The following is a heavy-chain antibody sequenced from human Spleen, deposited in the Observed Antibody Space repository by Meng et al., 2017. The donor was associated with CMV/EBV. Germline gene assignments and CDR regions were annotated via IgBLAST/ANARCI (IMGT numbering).Heavy chain of an antibody. D-gene: IGHD3-16*01. CDR1: GASIKNYN. CDR2: IQVIGHT. V-gene: IGHV4-4*07. Sequence: QIKEPGPELLKPSETRSLPCSVSGASIKNYNWNWVRQPAGQGLEWIGLIQVIGHTVYNPSLKSRVTVSLDASKSQFSLTLNSVTAADTATYYCAGSRPGGGACDYWGQGILVTVSS. CDR3: AGSRPGGGACDY. J-gene: IGHJ4*02.